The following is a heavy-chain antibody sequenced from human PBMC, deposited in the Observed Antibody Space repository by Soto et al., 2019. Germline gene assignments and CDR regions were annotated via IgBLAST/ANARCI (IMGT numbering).Heavy chain of an antibody. J-gene: IGHJ5*02. V-gene: IGHV1-69*13. CDR1: GGTFSSYA. CDR3: ARGLEWLFSWFDP. CDR2: IIPIFGTA. D-gene: IGHD3-3*01. Sequence: SVKVSCKASGGTFSSYAISWVRQAPGQGLEWMGGIIPIFGTANYAQKFQGRVAITADESTSTAYMELSSLRSEDTAVYYCARGLEWLFSWFDPWGQGTLVTVSS.